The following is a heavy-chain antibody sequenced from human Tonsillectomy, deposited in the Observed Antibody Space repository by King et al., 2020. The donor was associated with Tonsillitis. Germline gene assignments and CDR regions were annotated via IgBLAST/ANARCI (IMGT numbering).Heavy chain of an antibody. CDR3: ASSSGSFNRFDY. CDR1: GGSISSSSYY. J-gene: IGHJ4*02. Sequence: QLQESGPGLVKPSETLSLTCTVSGGSISSSSYYWGWIRQPPGKGLEWIGSIYYSGSTYYNPSLKSRVTISVDTSKNQFSLKLSSVTAADTAVYYCASSSGSFNRFDYWGQGTLVTVSS. CDR2: IYYSGST. D-gene: IGHD1-26*01. V-gene: IGHV4-39*01.